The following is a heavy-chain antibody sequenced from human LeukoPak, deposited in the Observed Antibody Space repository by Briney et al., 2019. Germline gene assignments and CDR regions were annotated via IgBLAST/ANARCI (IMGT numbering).Heavy chain of an antibody. D-gene: IGHD3-9*01. J-gene: IGHJ6*03. CDR2: TSYDGSYK. V-gene: IGHV3-30*04. CDR1: GFSFSNYA. Sequence: GGSLRLSCAVSGFSFSNYAMLWVRQAPGKGLAWVAVTSYDGSYKYFADSVKGRFTISRDNSKNTLYLQMNSLRAEDTAVYYCARDLYDILTGYIYYNYYMDVWGKGTTVTVSS. CDR3: ARDLYDILTGYIYYNYYMDV.